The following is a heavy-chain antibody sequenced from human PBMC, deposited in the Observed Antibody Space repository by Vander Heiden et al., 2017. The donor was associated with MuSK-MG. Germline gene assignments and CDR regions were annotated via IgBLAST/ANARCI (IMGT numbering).Heavy chain of an antibody. Sequence: EVQLVESGGGLVPPGGSLRLSCSAAGFTFSSDWMSWVRQAPGKGLEWVANIKQDGSEKYYVDSVKGRFTISRDNAKNSLYLQMNSLRAEDTAVYYCARDYYDSSGYHGDDAFDIWGQGTMVTVSS. V-gene: IGHV3-7*01. D-gene: IGHD3-22*01. CDR2: IKQDGSEK. CDR1: GFTFSSDW. J-gene: IGHJ3*02. CDR3: ARDYYDSSGYHGDDAFDI.